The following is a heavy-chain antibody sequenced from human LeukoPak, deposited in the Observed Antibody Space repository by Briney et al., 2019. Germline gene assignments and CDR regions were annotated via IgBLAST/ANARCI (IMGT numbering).Heavy chain of an antibody. V-gene: IGHV3-21*04. Sequence: GGSLRLSCEASNFTVSANFMGWVRQAPGKGLEWVSSISSSSSYIYYADSVKGRFTISRDNAKNSLYLQMNSLRAEDTALYYCARVASIEWIRSWFDPWGQGTLVTVSS. CDR1: NFTVSANF. J-gene: IGHJ5*02. CDR3: ARVASIEWIRSWFDP. D-gene: IGHD2-2*03. CDR2: ISSSSSYI.